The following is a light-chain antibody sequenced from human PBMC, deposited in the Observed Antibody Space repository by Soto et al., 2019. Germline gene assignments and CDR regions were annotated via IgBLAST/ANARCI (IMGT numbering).Light chain of an antibody. V-gene: IGKV3-20*01. CDR1: QSVSSSY. J-gene: IGKJ1*01. CDR2: GAS. CDR3: QQYGSSPPET. Sequence: ILFTPSPGTLSFSPGARATLSCRAIQSVSSSYLAWYQQKPGQAPRLLIYGASSRATGIPDRFSGSGSGTDFTLTISRLEPEDFAVYYCQQYGSSPPETFGQGTKVDIK.